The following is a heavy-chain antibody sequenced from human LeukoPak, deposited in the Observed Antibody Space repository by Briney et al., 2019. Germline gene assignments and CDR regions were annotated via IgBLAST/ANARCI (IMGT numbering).Heavy chain of an antibody. CDR2: IIPIFGTA. V-gene: IGHV1-69*13. J-gene: IGHJ4*02. D-gene: IGHD3-22*01. CDR1: GGTFSSYT. CDR3: ARGKGSSGYPDFDY. Sequence: SVKVSCKASGGTFSSYTISWVRQAPGQGLEWMGGIIPIFGTANYAQKFQGRVTITADEPTSTAYMELSSLRSEDTAVYYCARGKGSSGYPDFDYWGQGTLVTVSS.